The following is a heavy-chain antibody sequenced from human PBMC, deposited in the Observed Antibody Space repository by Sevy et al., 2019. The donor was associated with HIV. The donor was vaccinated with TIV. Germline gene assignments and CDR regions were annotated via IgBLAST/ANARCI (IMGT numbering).Heavy chain of an antibody. J-gene: IGHJ4*02. Sequence: GGSLRLSCAASGFTFDDYAVHWVRQAPGKGLEWVSGISWNSGSIGYADSVKGRFTISRDNAKNSLYLQMNSLRAEDTALYYCAKDIRPHGSGWYGNYFDYWGQGTLVTVSS. CDR2: ISWNSGSI. CDR1: GFTFDDYA. D-gene: IGHD6-19*01. CDR3: AKDIRPHGSGWYGNYFDY. V-gene: IGHV3-9*01.